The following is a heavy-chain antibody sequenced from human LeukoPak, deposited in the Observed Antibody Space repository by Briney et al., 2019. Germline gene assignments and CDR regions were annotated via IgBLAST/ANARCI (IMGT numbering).Heavy chain of an antibody. Sequence: PGRSLRLSCAASGFSFNTYAMHWVRQAPGQGLEWVALIWHDGSHKFYSNSVRGQFTISRDNSKNTVSLQINNLRPEDTAVYYCAREIFGSGSYPAFWGQGTLVTVSS. D-gene: IGHD3-10*01. J-gene: IGHJ4*02. V-gene: IGHV3-33*01. CDR2: IWHDGSHK. CDR3: AREIFGSGSYPAF. CDR1: GFSFNTYA.